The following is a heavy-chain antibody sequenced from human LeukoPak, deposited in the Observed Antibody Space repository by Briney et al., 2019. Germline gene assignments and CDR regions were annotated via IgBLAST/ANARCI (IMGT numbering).Heavy chain of an antibody. V-gene: IGHV1-2*06. J-gene: IGHJ4*02. CDR3: ARNYYDSSGQPLLDY. CDR1: GYTFTGYY. Sequence: ASVKVSCKTSGYTFTGYYMHWVRQAPGQGLEWMGRINPNSGGTNYAQKFQGRVTMTRDTSISTAYMELSSLRSEDTAVYYCARNYYDSSGQPLLDYWGQGTLVTVSS. D-gene: IGHD3-22*01. CDR2: INPNSGGT.